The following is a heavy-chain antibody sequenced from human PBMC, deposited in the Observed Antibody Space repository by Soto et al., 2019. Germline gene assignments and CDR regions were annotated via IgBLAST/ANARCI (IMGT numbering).Heavy chain of an antibody. CDR1: GYSFSGDG. Sequence: ALVNGACKSSGYSFSGDGGGWGRKKKGQGLEWMGWISAYNGNTNYAQKLQGRVTMTTDTSTSTAYMELRSLRSDDTAVYYCARDLRRGYSYGYRDWFDPWGQGTLVTVSS. CDR3: ARDLRRGYSYGYRDWFDP. CDR2: ISAYNGNT. V-gene: IGHV1-18*01. J-gene: IGHJ5*02. D-gene: IGHD5-18*01.